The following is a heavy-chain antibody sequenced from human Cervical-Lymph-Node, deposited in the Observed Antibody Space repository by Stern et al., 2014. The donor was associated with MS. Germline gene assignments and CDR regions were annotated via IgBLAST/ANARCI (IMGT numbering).Heavy chain of an antibody. CDR2: ISYDGST. Sequence: VQLVESGPGVVKPSETLSLTCTVSGGSISSYYWSWIRQPPGKGLEVIGYISYDGSTNYNSSLKSRVTISLDTSKKKFFLKLDSVSAADTAVYFCARVSTSFDDWGQGTLVTVPS. CDR3: ARVSTSFDD. J-gene: IGHJ4*02. V-gene: IGHV4-59*01. CDR1: GGSISSYY.